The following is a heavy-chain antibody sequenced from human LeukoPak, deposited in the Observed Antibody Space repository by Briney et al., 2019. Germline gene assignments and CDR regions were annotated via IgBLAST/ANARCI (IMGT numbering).Heavy chain of an antibody. J-gene: IGHJ4*02. CDR2: IYYSGST. CDR1: GGSISSYY. CDR3: ARGSDYYDSSGPREYYFDY. V-gene: IGHV4-59*01. Sequence: SETLSLTCTVSGGSISSYYWSWIRQPLGKGLEWIGYIYYSGSTNYNPSLKSRVTISVDTSKNQFSLKLSSVTAADTAVYYCARGSDYYDSSGPREYYFDYWGQGTLVTVSS. D-gene: IGHD3-22*01.